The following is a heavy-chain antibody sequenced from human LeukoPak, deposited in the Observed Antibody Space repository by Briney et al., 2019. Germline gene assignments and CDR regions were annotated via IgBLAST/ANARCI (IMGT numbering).Heavy chain of an antibody. CDR3: AKDLGEVVVAASSRY. CDR2: ISSDGSNK. Sequence: GGSLRLSCAASGFTFSTYAMHWVRQAPGKGLEWVAVISSDGSNKYYADSVKGRFTISRDNSKNTLYLQMNSLRTEDTAVFYCAKDLGEVVVAASSRYWGQGTLVTVSS. D-gene: IGHD2-15*01. J-gene: IGHJ4*02. CDR1: GFTFSTYA. V-gene: IGHV3-30-3*01.